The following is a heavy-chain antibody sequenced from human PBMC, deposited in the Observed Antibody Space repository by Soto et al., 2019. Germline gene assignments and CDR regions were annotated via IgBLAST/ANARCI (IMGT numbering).Heavy chain of an antibody. J-gene: IGHJ5*02. CDR1: RGTFSSYA. CDR2: IIPMDGTT. D-gene: IGHD2-15*01. V-gene: IGHV1-69*01. Sequence: QVQLVQSGAEVKKPGSSVKVSCKVSRGTFSSYAISWVRQAPGQGLEWMGGIIPMDGTTNYAQKFQGSVTITADASTSTAYMELSTLKSEDTAVYYCARGVWDCNTGGCSGGFDPWGQGTLVTVSS. CDR3: ARGVWDCNTGGCSGGFDP.